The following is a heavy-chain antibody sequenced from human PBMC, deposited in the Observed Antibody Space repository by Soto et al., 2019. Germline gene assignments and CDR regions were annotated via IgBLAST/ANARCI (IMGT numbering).Heavy chain of an antibody. CDR1: GGTISSGAYH. CDR2: IYYSGST. V-gene: IGHV4-31*03. D-gene: IGHD1-26*01. J-gene: IGHJ2*01. Sequence: QVQLQESGPGLVKPSQTLSLTCTVSGGTISSGAYHWSWIRQHPGKGLEWIGYIYYSGSTYYNPSLKSRVIISVDTSKNQFSPNLNSVTAADTAVYYCARRGAGPYWYFDLWGRGTLVTVSS. CDR3: ARRGAGPYWYFDL.